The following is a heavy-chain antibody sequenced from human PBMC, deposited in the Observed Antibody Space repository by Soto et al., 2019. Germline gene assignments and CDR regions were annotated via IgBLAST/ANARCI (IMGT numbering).Heavy chain of an antibody. D-gene: IGHD6-19*01. CDR3: IRVIYTSGWYDGE. CDR1: GFTVSDHY. Sequence: GGSLRLSCAASGFTVSDHYMDWVRQAPGKGLEWVGRAGNTANSYTTKYAASVEGRFTISKDASKNSLYLQMSSLKIEDTAVYYCIRVIYTSGWYDGEWGRGTLVTVSS. V-gene: IGHV3-72*01. CDR2: AGNTANSYTT. J-gene: IGHJ4*02.